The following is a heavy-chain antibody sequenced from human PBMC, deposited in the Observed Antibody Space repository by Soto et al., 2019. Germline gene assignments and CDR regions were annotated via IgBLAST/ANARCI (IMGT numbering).Heavy chain of an antibody. Sequence: ASVKVSCKASGYTFTSYGISWVRQAPGQGLEWMGWISAYNGNTNYAQKLQGRVTMTTDTSTSTAYMELRSLRSDDTAVYYCARVYSGYDFRYYYYYMDVWGKGTTVTVSS. J-gene: IGHJ6*03. CDR3: ARVYSGYDFRYYYYYMDV. CDR1: GYTFTSYG. D-gene: IGHD5-12*01. V-gene: IGHV1-18*01. CDR2: ISAYNGNT.